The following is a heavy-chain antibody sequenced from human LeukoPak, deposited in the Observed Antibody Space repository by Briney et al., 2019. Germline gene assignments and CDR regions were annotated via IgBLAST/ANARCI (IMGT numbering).Heavy chain of an antibody. J-gene: IGHJ6*02. V-gene: IGHV3-30-3*01. CDR2: ISYDGSNK. CDR1: GFTFSSYA. CDR3: VRDRDDTYYYYYGMDV. Sequence: PGGSLRLSCAASGFTFSSYAMSWVRQAPGKGLEWVAVISYDGSNKYYADSVKGRFTISRDNSKNTLYLQMNSLRAEDTAVYYCVRDRDDTYYYYYGMDVWGQGTTVTVSS. D-gene: IGHD3-9*01.